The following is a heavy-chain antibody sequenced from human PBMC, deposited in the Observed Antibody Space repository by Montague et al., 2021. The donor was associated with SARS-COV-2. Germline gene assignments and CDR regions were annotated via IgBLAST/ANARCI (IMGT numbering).Heavy chain of an antibody. J-gene: IGHJ4*02. CDR3: ARGDVDTAMVYYFDY. CDR2: IYYSGST. V-gene: IGHV4-59*01. Sequence: SETLSLTCTVSGGSISSYYWSWIRQPPGKGLEWIGYIYYSGSTNYNPSLKSRVTIPVDTSKNQFSLKLSSVTAADTAVYYCARGDVDTAMVYYFDYWGQGTLVTVSS. CDR1: GGSISSYY. D-gene: IGHD5-18*01.